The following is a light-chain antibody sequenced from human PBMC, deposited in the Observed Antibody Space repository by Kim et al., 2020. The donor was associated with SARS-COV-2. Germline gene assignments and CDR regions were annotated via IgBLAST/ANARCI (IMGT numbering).Light chain of an antibody. CDR2: AAS. Sequence: VSPGERATLSCRASQSVTINLAWYQQRPGQAPRLLIYAASIRATGIPARFSGSGSGTEFTLTISGLQSEDFAVYYCQQYDDWPRTFGQGTKVDIK. CDR1: QSVTIN. V-gene: IGKV3D-15*01. CDR3: QQYDDWPRT. J-gene: IGKJ1*01.